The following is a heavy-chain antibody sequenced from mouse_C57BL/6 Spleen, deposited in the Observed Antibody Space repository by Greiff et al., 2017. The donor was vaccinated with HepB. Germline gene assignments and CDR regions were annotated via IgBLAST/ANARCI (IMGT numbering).Heavy chain of an antibody. CDR2: ISDGGSYT. V-gene: IGHV5-4*01. D-gene: IGHD1-1*01. CDR3: ARSRDYYGSSYTWFAY. J-gene: IGHJ3*01. Sequence: EVQRVESGGGLVKPGGSLKLSCAASGFTFSSYAMSWVRQTPEKRLEWVATISDGGSYTYYPDNVKGRFTISRDNAKNTLYLQMSHLKSEDTAMYYCARSRDYYGSSYTWFAYWGQGTLVTVSA. CDR1: GFTFSSYA.